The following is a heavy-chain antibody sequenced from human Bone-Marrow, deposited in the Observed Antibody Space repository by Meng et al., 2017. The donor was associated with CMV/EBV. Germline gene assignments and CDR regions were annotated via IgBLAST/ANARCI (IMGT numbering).Heavy chain of an antibody. CDR2: ITHSGST. D-gene: IGHD1-26*01. CDR3: APGFRSWSGSYSS. Sequence: QVHLRQWGAGLLKPSETLSLPCGVYGAPFSGYWSWVRQPPGKGLEWIGEITHSGSTNYNVSLKSRVTISIDTSKNQFSLKLSSVTATDTAVYYCAPGFRSWSGSYSSWGQGTLVTVSS. J-gene: IGHJ4*02. CDR1: GAPFSGY. V-gene: IGHV4-34*01.